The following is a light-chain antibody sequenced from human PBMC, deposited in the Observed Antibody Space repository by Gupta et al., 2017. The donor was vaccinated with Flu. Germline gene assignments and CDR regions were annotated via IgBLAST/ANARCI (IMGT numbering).Light chain of an antibody. CDR1: QTASTW. Sequence: IQLTQSLSTLSASVGDRVTITCRASQTASTWLAWYQQKPGKAPKLLIYRASSLASGVPSRFSGSGSGTEFILTISSLQPDDSATYYCQQYNNYSPYTFGQGTKVEIK. CDR3: QQYNNYSPYT. CDR2: RAS. J-gene: IGKJ2*01. V-gene: IGKV1-5*03.